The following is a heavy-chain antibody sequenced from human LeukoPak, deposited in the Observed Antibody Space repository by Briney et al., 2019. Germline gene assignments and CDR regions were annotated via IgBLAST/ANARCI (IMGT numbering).Heavy chain of an antibody. CDR3: ATDNYGTLDY. Sequence: ASVKVSCKASGYAFTDYYIHWVRRAPGQGLEWMGWIDPRSGGTRCTQKFQGRVTMTRDTSISTVYLDLSGLTFDDTAVYYCATDNYGTLDYWSQGTLVTVSS. V-gene: IGHV1-2*02. CDR2: IDPRSGGT. CDR1: GYAFTDYY. D-gene: IGHD3-16*01. J-gene: IGHJ4*02.